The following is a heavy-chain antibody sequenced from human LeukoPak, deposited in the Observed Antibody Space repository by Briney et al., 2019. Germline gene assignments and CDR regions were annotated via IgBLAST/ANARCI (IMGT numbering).Heavy chain of an antibody. CDR2: ISGSGGST. D-gene: IGHD3-22*01. V-gene: IGHV3-23*01. CDR3: AKGGITMTVVVIQYYFYD. CDR1: GFTLGSYA. J-gene: IGHJ4*02. Sequence: GGSLRLSCEASGFTLGSYAMTGVRQAPGKGLEWVSAISGSGGSTYYADSVKGRFTISRDNSKKTLYLQMNRLRAEDTAVYYCAKGGITMTVVVIQYYFYDCGEGTLVTVSS.